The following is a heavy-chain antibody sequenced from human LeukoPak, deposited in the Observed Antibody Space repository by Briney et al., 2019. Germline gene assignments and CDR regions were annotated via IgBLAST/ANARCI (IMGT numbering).Heavy chain of an antibody. CDR2: INSDGSGT. CDR1: GFTFSSHW. CDR3: ARGEKSWINGFDL. Sequence: SGGSLRLSCAASGFTFSSHWMHWVRQAPGKGLVWVSRINSDGSGTIYADSVKGQFTISRDNAKNTLDLQMNSLRAEDTAVYYCARGEKSWINGFDLWGQGTLVTVSS. J-gene: IGHJ4*02. D-gene: IGHD2-8*01. V-gene: IGHV3-74*01.